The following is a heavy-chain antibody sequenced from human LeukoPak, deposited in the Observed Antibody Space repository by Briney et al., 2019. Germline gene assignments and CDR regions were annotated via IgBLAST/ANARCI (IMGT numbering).Heavy chain of an antibody. CDR3: ARDLDSYGSSLFRY. Sequence: SVKVSCKASGGTFSSYAISWVRQAPGQGLEWMGGVIPIFGTANYAQKFQGRVTITADESTSTAYMELSSLRSEDTAVYYCARDLDSYGSSLFRYWGQGTLVTVSS. CDR1: GGTFSSYA. V-gene: IGHV1-69*13. D-gene: IGHD5-18*01. CDR2: VIPIFGTA. J-gene: IGHJ4*02.